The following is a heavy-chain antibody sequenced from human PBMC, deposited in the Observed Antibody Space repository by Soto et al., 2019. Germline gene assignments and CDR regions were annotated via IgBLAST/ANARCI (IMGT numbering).Heavy chain of an antibody. CDR2: IYYSGST. J-gene: IGHJ4*02. V-gene: IGHV4-31*03. D-gene: IGHD6-13*01. CDR1: GGSISSGGYY. CDR3: ARPFGVAAAGPLDY. Sequence: QVQLQESGPGLVKPSQTLSLTCTVSGGSISSGGYYWSWIRQHPGKGLEWIGYIYYSGSTYYNPSLXRXVPXSVDTSKNQCSLKLSSVTAADTAGYYCARPFGVAAAGPLDYWGQGTLVTVSS.